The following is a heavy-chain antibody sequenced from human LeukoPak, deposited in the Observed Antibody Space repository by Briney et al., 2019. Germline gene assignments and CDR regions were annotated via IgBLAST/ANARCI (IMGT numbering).Heavy chain of an antibody. Sequence: ASVKVSCKASGYTFTTYGISWVRQAPGQGLEWMGWVSAYNGNTNYAQKLQGRVTMTTDTSANTAYMELGSLRSDDTAVYYCARRGYSSGFDYIDYWGQGTLVTVSS. CDR1: GYTFTTYG. CDR2: VSAYNGNT. J-gene: IGHJ4*02. D-gene: IGHD6-19*01. CDR3: ARRGYSSGFDYIDY. V-gene: IGHV1-18*01.